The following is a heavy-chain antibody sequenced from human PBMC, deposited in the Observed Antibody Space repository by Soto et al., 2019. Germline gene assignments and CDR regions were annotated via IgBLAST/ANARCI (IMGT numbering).Heavy chain of an antibody. CDR2: ISAYNGNT. V-gene: IGHV1-18*04. CDR1: GYTFTSYG. J-gene: IGHJ6*02. Sequence: GASVKVSCKASGYTFTSYGISWVRQAPGQGLEWMGWISAYNGNTNYAQKLQGRVTMTTDTSTSTAYMELRSLRSDDTAVYYCARERGSSQLCSSRFYYYGMDVWGQGTTVTVSS. D-gene: IGHD6-13*01. CDR3: ARERGSSQLCSSRFYYYGMDV.